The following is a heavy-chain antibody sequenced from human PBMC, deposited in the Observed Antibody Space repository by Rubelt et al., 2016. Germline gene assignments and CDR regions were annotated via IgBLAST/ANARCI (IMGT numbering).Heavy chain of an antibody. Sequence: QLQLQESGSGLVKPSQTLSLTCAVSGGSISSGGYSWSWIRQPPGKGLEWIGYIYHSGSTYYNPSLRSRVTISVDTSKNQFSLRLSAVSAADTAVYYCAREMGYTYGLGRIDSWGQGTLVTVSS. CDR3: AREMGYTYGLGRIDS. CDR2: IYHSGST. D-gene: IGHD5-18*01. J-gene: IGHJ4*02. V-gene: IGHV4-30-2*01. CDR1: GGSISSGGYS.